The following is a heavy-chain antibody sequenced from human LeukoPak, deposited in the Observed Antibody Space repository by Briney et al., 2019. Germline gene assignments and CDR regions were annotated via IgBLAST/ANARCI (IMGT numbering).Heavy chain of an antibody. CDR3: TNYMVRETPYYFDS. CDR1: GGSIISSHW. J-gene: IGHJ4*02. D-gene: IGHD3-10*01. Sequence: SGTLSLTCAVSGGSIISSHWWSWVRQPPGKGLEWIGEVHHSGSYNYNPSLKNRVTMSVDKSKNQFSLNLSSVTAADTAVYYCTNYMVRETPYYFDSWGQGILVTVSS. V-gene: IGHV4-4*02. CDR2: VHHSGSY.